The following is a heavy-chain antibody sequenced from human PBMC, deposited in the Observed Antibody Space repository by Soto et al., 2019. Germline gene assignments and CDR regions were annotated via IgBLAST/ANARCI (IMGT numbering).Heavy chain of an antibody. CDR2: ISSSGSTI. Sequence: QVQLVESGGGLVKPGGSLRLSCAASGFTFSDYYMSWIRQAPGKGLEWVSYISSSGSTIYYADSVKGRFTISRDNAKNSLYLQMNSLRAEDTAVYYCARFGPETYYYDSGGYWYFDLWGRGTLVTVSS. CDR1: GFTFSDYY. J-gene: IGHJ2*01. CDR3: ARFGPETYYYDSGGYWYFDL. D-gene: IGHD3-22*01. V-gene: IGHV3-11*01.